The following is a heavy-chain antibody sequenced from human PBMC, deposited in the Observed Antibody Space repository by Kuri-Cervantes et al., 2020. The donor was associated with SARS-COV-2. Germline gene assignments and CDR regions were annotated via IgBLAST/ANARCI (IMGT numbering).Heavy chain of an antibody. CDR3: ARDSSSGWFSY. J-gene: IGHJ4*02. D-gene: IGHD6-19*01. CDR2: ISSSSSTI. Sequence: GGSLRLSCAASGFTFSSYSMNWVRQAPGKGLEWVSYISSSSSTIYYADSVKGRFTISGDNAKNSLYLQMNSLRAEDTAVYYCARDSSSGWFSYWGQGTLVTVSS. V-gene: IGHV3-48*01. CDR1: GFTFSSYS.